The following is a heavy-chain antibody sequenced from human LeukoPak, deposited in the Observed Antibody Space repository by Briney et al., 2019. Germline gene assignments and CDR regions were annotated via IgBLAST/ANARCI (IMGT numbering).Heavy chain of an antibody. V-gene: IGHV3-23*01. Sequence: GGSLRLSCAASGFTFNRYAIAWVRQTPGKGLEWVSVINAGGDDTYYADSVKGRFTISRDNSKNTLYLQMNSLRVEDTAVYYCAKDNNWFDPWGQGTLVTVSS. CDR3: AKDNNWFDP. CDR1: GFTFNRYA. J-gene: IGHJ5*02. CDR2: INAGGDDT.